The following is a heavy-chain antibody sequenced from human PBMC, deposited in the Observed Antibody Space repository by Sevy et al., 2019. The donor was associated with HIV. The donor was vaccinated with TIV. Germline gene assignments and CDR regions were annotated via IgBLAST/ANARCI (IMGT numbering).Heavy chain of an antibody. J-gene: IGHJ6*02. V-gene: IGHV4-39*01. CDR2: IYYSGST. CDR3: ARLGGGGYSSGWYPTHYGMDV. CDR1: GGSISSSSYY. Sequence: SETLSLTCTVSGGSISSSSYYWGWIRQPPGQGLEWIGSIYYSGSTYYNPSLKSRVTISVDTSKNQFSLKLSSVTAADTAVYYCARLGGGGYSSGWYPTHYGMDVWGQGTTVTVSS. D-gene: IGHD6-19*01.